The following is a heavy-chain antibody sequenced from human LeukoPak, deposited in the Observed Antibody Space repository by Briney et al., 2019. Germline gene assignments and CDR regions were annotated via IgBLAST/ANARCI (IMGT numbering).Heavy chain of an antibody. J-gene: IGHJ4*02. CDR1: GGTFSSYA. Sequence: SVKVSCKASGGTFSSYAISWVRQAPGQGLEWMGGIIPIFGTANYAQRFQGRVTITADESTSTAYMELSSLRSEDTAVYYCARGTTVTTPFDYWGQGTLVTVSS. CDR2: IIPIFGTA. D-gene: IGHD4-17*01. V-gene: IGHV1-69*13. CDR3: ARGTTVTTPFDY.